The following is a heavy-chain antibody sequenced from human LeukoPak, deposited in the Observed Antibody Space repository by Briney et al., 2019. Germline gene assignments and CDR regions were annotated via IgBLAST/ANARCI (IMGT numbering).Heavy chain of an antibody. J-gene: IGHJ6*03. Sequence: SETLSLTCTVSGGSISSSSYHWGWIRQPPGKGLEWIGFFYDSGSTNYKSSLKSRVTMSVDTSKNQFSLKLSSVTAADTAVYYCARVLQNYYHLDVWGTGTTVTVSS. CDR3: ARVLQNYYHLDV. CDR1: GGSISSSSYH. CDR2: FYDSGST. D-gene: IGHD2/OR15-2a*01. V-gene: IGHV4-61*05.